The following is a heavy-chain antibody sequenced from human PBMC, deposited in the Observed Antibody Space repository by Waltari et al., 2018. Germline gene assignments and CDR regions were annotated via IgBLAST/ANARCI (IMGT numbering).Heavy chain of an antibody. CDR1: GYTFTSYA. CDR2: INAGNGNT. D-gene: IGHD6-19*01. V-gene: IGHV1-3*01. J-gene: IGHJ4*02. Sequence: QVQLVQSGAEVKKPGASVKVSCKASGYTFTSYAMHWVRQAPGQRLEWMGWINAGNGNTKYSQKFQGRVTITRDTSASTAYMELSSLRSEDTAVYYCARDRDYSSGWYYFDYWGQGTLVTVSS. CDR3: ARDRDYSSGWYYFDY.